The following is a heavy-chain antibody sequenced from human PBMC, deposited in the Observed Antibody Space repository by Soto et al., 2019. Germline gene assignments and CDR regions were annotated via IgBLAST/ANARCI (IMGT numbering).Heavy chain of an antibody. CDR2: IYSSGST. CDR1: GGSISSSGSY. V-gene: IGHV4-31*11. Sequence: QVQLQESGPGLVKPSQTLSLTCAVSGGSISSSGSYWSWIRQHPGKGLEWIGYIYSSGSTYYNPSLKSRVTISVDTSENQLSLRLTSVTAADTAVYYCARDRGISDSTAYYYYGMDVWGQGTTVTVSS. J-gene: IGHJ6*02. CDR3: ARDRGISDSTAYYYYGMDV. D-gene: IGHD3-10*01.